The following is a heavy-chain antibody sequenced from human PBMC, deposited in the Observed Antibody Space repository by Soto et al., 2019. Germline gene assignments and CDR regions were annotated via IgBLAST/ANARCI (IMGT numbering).Heavy chain of an antibody. V-gene: IGHV3-11*06. Sequence: GGSPGLSCAASGFTFSGYYMSLMRQSPGKGLEWVSYISSSSSYTNYADSVKGRFTISRDNAKNSLYLQMNSLRAEDTAVYYCAREPGGDYADYWGQGNLVPVSS. CDR2: ISSSSSYT. J-gene: IGHJ4*02. CDR1: GFTFSGYY. D-gene: IGHD2-21*02. CDR3: AREPGGDYADY.